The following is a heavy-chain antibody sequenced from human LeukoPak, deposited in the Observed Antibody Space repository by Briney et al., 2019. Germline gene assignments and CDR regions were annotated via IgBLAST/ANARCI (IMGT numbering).Heavy chain of an antibody. CDR2: INHSGST. CDR1: GGSFSGYY. D-gene: IGHD6-13*01. Sequence: SETLSLTCAVYGGSFSGYYWSWIRQPPGKGLEWIGEINHSGSTNYNPSLKSRVTISVDTSKNQFSLKLSSVTAADTAVYYCARGLVYSSSWYAGDDYYYYMDVWGKGTTVTVSS. J-gene: IGHJ6*03. CDR3: ARGLVYSSSWYAGDDYYYYMDV. V-gene: IGHV4-34*01.